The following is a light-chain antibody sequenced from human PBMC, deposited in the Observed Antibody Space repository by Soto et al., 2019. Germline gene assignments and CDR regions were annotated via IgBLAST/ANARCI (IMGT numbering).Light chain of an antibody. CDR2: DAS. CDR1: QSISSW. J-gene: IGKJ1*01. Sequence: DIQMTQSPSPLSASVGDRVTITCRASQSISSWLAWYQQKPGKVPKLLLYDASSLESGVPSRFSGGGSGTECTLTISSLQPDDFSTYYCQQYDSYPWTFGQGTEVEIK. CDR3: QQYDSYPWT. V-gene: IGKV1-5*01.